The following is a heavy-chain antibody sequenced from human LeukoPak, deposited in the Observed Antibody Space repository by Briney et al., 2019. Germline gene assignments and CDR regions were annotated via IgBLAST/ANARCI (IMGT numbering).Heavy chain of an antibody. D-gene: IGHD1/OR15-1a*01. J-gene: IGHJ6*03. Sequence: SETLSHTCTVSGGSISSYYWSWIRQPAGKGLEWIGRIYTSGSTNYNPSLKSRVTMSVDTSKSQFSLKLSSVTAADTAVYYCARDVTGTTYYYYYMDVWGKGTTVTVSS. CDR1: GGSISSYY. V-gene: IGHV4-4*07. CDR2: IYTSGST. CDR3: ARDVTGTTYYYYYMDV.